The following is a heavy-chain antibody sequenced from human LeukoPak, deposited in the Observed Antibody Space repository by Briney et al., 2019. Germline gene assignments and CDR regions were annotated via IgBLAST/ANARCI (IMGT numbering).Heavy chain of an antibody. CDR2: ISAYNGNT. CDR3: ARDGMIVVVDAFDI. J-gene: IGHJ3*02. Sequence: ASVKVSCKASGGTFSSYAISWVRQAPGQGLEWMGWISAYNGNTNYAQKLQGRVTMTTDTSTSTAYMELRSLRSDDTAVYYCARDGMIVVVDAFDIWGQGTMVTVSS. V-gene: IGHV1-18*01. CDR1: GGTFSSYA. D-gene: IGHD3-22*01.